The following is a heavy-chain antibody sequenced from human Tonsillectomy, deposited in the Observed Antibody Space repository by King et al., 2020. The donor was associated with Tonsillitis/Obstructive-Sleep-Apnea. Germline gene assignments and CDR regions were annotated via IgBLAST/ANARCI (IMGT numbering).Heavy chain of an antibody. CDR1: GFTFSSYA. Sequence: VQLVESGGGLVQPGGSLRLSCAASGFTFSSYAMSWVRQAPGKGLEWVSAISGSGGSTYYADSVKGRFTISRDNSKNTLFLQMNSLRAEDTAVYYCAKGGGDYDFWSGYYYFDYWGQGTLVTVSS. J-gene: IGHJ4*02. CDR2: ISGSGGST. CDR3: AKGGGDYDFWSGYYYFDY. D-gene: IGHD3-3*01. V-gene: IGHV3-23*04.